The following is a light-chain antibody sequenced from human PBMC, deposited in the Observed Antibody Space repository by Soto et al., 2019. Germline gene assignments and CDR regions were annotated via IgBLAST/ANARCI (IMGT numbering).Light chain of an antibody. V-gene: IGKV3D-15*03. CDR1: QRVSSN. Sequence: TQSPGTLSLSPRERATLSCRAGQRVSSNLAWYQQQPAQAATRPRYCASIRATGITARLSGRASGTEFTLTDGTLPSEDFAVYYCQQYNNSWTLGPGNQVDIK. CDR2: CAS. J-gene: IGKJ1*01. CDR3: QQYNNSWT.